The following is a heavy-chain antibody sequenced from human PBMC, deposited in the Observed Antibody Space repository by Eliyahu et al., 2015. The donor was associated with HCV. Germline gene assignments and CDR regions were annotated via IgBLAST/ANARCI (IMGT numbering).Heavy chain of an antibody. Sequence: EVQLLESGGGLVQPGGSLRXSCAASGFXFSSYAIXWVRQGPGKGVGWVSAISGSGGSTYYADSVKGRFTISRDNSKNTLYLQMNSLRAEDTAVYYCAKDLKSILTGYYGSYWGQGTLVTVSS. CDR1: GFXFSSYA. CDR2: ISGSGGST. V-gene: IGHV3-23*01. CDR3: AKDLKSILTGYYGSY. D-gene: IGHD3-9*01. J-gene: IGHJ4*02.